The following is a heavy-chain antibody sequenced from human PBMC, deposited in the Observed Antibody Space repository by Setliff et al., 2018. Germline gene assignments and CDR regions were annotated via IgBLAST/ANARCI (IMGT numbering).Heavy chain of an antibody. V-gene: IGHV3-15*01. Sequence: PGGSLRLSCTASGFTFSNAWMSWVRQAPGKGPEWVGRIKRITDSGTTDHAAPVKGRFTVSRDDSISTLYLQMNSLKTEDTAVYYCTTSPISSGWHSNFDYNMDVWGQGTTVTVSS. CDR3: TTSPISSGWHSNFDYNMDV. CDR2: IKRITDSGTT. J-gene: IGHJ6*02. CDR1: GFTFSNAW. D-gene: IGHD6-19*01.